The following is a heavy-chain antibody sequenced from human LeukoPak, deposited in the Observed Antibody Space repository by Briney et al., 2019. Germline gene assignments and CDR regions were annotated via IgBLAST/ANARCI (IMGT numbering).Heavy chain of an antibody. CDR1: GFTFSSYG. CDR2: ISYDGSNK. V-gene: IGHV3-30*03. J-gene: IGHJ6*02. CDR3: ARVGSVNYYYYGMDV. D-gene: IGHD1-26*01. Sequence: GRSLRLSCAASGFTFSSYGMHWVRQAPGKGLEWVAVISYDGSNKYYADSVKGRFTISRDNSKNTLYLQMNSLRAEDTAVYYCARVGSVNYYYYGMDVWGQGTTVTVSS.